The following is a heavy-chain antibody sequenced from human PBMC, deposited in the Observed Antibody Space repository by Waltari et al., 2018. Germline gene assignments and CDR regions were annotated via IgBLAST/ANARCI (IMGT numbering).Heavy chain of an antibody. J-gene: IGHJ3*02. CDR3: AKHKWGYCGGDCYSDAFDI. Sequence: EVQLLETGGGLVQPGGSLRLSCAASGFTFSSDAMSWVRQAPGRGLEWVSALSGSGGSTYYADSVKGRFTISIDNSKNTLYLQMNSLRAEDTAVYYCAKHKWGYCGGDCYSDAFDIWGQGTMVTVSS. D-gene: IGHD2-21*01. V-gene: IGHV3-23*01. CDR2: LSGSGGST. CDR1: GFTFSSDA.